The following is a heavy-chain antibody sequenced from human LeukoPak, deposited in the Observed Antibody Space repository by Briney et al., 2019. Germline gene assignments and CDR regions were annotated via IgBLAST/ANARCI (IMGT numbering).Heavy chain of an antibody. J-gene: IGHJ3*02. Sequence: SETLSLTCSVYGGSFSDYFWSWIRQSPGKGREWMGEIDDGGNTNYNPSLMSRVIVSMEKSKKQFSLVMRSVAAADTAVYYCARFSRITWGDWGDAFDIWGQGTTVIVSS. V-gene: IGHV4-34*01. D-gene: IGHD2-21*02. CDR1: GGSFSDYF. CDR2: IDDGGNT. CDR3: ARFSRITWGDWGDAFDI.